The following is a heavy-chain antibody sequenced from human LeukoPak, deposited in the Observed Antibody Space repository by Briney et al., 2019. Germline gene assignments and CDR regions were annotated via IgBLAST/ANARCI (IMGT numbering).Heavy chain of an antibody. CDR2: MNPNSGNT. CDR3: ARAPRITMVRGVIYWFDP. CDR1: GYTFTSYD. V-gene: IGHV1-8*03. Sequence: ASVKVSXKASGYTFTSYDINWVRQATGQGLEWMGWMNPNSGNTGYAQKFQGRDTITRNTSISTAYMELSSLRSEDTAVYYCARAPRITMVRGVIYWFDPWGQGTLVTVSS. D-gene: IGHD3-10*01. J-gene: IGHJ5*02.